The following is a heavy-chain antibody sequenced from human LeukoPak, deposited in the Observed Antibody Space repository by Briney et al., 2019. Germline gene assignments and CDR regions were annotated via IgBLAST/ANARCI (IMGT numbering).Heavy chain of an antibody. CDR3: ARRPPRDRYYDSSGSLDY. V-gene: IGHV4-34*01. CDR1: GGSFSGYY. Sequence: SETLPLTCAVYGGSFSGYYWSWIRQPPGKGLEWIGEINHSGSTNYNPSLKSQVTISVDTSKNQFSLKLSSVTAADTAVYYCARRPPRDRYYDSSGSLDYWGQGTLVTVSS. J-gene: IGHJ4*02. D-gene: IGHD3-22*01. CDR2: INHSGST.